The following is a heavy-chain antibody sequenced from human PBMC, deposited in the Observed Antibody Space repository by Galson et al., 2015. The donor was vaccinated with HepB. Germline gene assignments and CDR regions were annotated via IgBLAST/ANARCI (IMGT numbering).Heavy chain of an antibody. D-gene: IGHD1-26*01. J-gene: IGHJ3*01. CDR1: GGSISSSSYY. CDR2: IYYNGDT. V-gene: IGHV4-39*01. Sequence: TLSLTCTVSGGSISSSSYYWGWIRQPPEKGLEWIGVIYYNGDTYYNPSLNSRVTIWVDTSRNEFSLRLNSVTASDTAVYYCASVSRFIHLQVGAFDFWGQGTMVTVSS. CDR3: ASVSRFIHLQVGAFDF.